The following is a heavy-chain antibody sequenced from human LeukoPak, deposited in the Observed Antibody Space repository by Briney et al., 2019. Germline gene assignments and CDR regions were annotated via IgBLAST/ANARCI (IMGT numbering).Heavy chain of an antibody. V-gene: IGHV4-38-2*01. CDR3: ARQGLYYYDSSGTTDAFDI. D-gene: IGHD3-22*01. Sequence: PSETLSLTCAVSGYSISSGYYWGWIRHPPGKGREWIGSIYHSGSTYYNPSLKSRVTISVDTSKNQFSLKLSSVTAADTAVYYCARQGLYYYDSSGTTDAFDIWGQGTMVTVSS. CDR1: GYSISSGYY. J-gene: IGHJ3*02. CDR2: IYHSGST.